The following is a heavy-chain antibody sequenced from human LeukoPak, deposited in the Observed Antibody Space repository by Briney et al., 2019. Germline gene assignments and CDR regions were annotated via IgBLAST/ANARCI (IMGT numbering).Heavy chain of an antibody. CDR3: ARAKTLEPSPSNAFDI. CDR1: GYTFTSYG. Sequence: ASVKVSCQASGYTFTSYGYSWVRQAPGQGLEWMGWISAYNGNTKYAQNFQGRVTMTTVTSTSTAYMELRSLTLDDTALYYCARAKTLEPSPSNAFDIWGQGTMVTVSS. J-gene: IGHJ3*02. D-gene: IGHD1-1*01. CDR2: ISAYNGNT. V-gene: IGHV1-18*01.